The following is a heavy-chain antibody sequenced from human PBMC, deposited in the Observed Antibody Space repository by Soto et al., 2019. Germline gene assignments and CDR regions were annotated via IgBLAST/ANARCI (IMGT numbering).Heavy chain of an antibody. CDR2: IYYSGST. D-gene: IGHD2-2*01. CDR3: ARVRGVPAPNDRYYFDY. CDR1: GGSISSYY. V-gene: IGHV4-59*01. J-gene: IGHJ4*02. Sequence: SETLSLTCTVSGGSISSYYWSWIRQPPGKGLEWIGYIYYSGSTNYNPSLKSRVTMSVDTSKNQFSLKLSSVTAADTAVYYCARVRGVPAPNDRYYFDYWGQGTLVTVSS.